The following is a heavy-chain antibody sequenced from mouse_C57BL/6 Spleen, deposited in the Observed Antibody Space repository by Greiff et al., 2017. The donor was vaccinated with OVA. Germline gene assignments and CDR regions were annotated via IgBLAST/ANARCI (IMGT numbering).Heavy chain of an antibody. CDR2: ISDGGSYT. J-gene: IGHJ2*01. CDR1: GFTFSSYA. CDR3: ARDSSGYLDY. V-gene: IGHV5-4*01. Sequence: EVKLVESGGGLVKPGGSLKLSCAASGFTFSSYAMSWVRQTPEKRLEWVATISDGGSYTYYPDTVKGRFTISRDNAKNNLYLQMSHLKSEDTAMYYCARDSSGYLDYWGKGTTLTVSS. D-gene: IGHD3-2*02.